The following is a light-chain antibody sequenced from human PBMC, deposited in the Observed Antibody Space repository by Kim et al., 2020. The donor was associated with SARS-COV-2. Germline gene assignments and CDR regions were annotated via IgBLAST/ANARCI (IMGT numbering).Light chain of an antibody. CDR3: QQYYSTPPS. J-gene: IGKJ2*03. CDR1: QTVLYNSNNKNY. CDR2: WAS. Sequence: DIVMTQSPDSLAVSLGERATLNCKCSQTVLYNSNNKNYLAWYQQKPGQAPKLLIYWASIRESGVSDRFSGSGSETDFTLTISSLQAEDVAVYYCQQYYSTPPSFGQGTKLEI. V-gene: IGKV4-1*01.